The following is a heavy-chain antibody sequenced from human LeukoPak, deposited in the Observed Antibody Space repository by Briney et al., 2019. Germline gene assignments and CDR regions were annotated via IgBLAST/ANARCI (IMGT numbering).Heavy chain of an antibody. CDR3: VKLRYFDY. CDR1: GFTFSSYD. J-gene: IGHJ4*02. V-gene: IGHV3-23*01. D-gene: IGHD4-17*01. CDR2: IGGSGGST. Sequence: GGSLRLSCAASGFTFSSYDMSWVRQAPGKGLEWVSTIGGSGGSTYYADSVKGRFTISRDNSKNTLYLQMNSLRAEDTAVYYCVKLRYFDYWGQGTQVTVSS.